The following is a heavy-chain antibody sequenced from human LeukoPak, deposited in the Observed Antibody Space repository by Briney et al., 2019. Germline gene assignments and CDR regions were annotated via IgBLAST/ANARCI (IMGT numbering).Heavy chain of an antibody. CDR3: ARREDGYNLTLFDY. CDR2: IYPGDSDT. D-gene: IGHD5-24*01. CDR1: GYSFTSYW. J-gene: IGHJ4*02. V-gene: IGHV5-51*01. Sequence: GESLQISCKGSGYSFTSYWIGWVRPMPGKGLEWMGIIYPGDSDTRYSPSFQGQVTTSADKSISTAYLQWSSLKASDTAMYYCARREDGYNLTLFDYWGQGTLVTVSS.